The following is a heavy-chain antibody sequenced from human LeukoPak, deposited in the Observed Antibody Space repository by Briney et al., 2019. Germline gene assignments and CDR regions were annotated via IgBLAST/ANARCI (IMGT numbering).Heavy chain of an antibody. J-gene: IGHJ4*02. CDR2: IYPGDSDT. CDR3: ARPNGGRLWAWYFDY. D-gene: IGHD7-27*01. Sequence: GESLKTSCKASGYSFATYWIGWVRQTPGKGLEWMGLIYPGDSDTRYSPSFQGQVTISADKSISSTSLQWRSLKASDTAMYYCARPNGGRLWAWYFDYWGQGTPVTVSS. V-gene: IGHV5-51*01. CDR1: GYSFATYW.